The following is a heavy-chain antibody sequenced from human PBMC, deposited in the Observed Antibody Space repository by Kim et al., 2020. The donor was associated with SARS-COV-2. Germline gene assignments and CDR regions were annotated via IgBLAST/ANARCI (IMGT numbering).Heavy chain of an antibody. CDR2: IDPTDSYT. D-gene: IGHD3-10*01. V-gene: IGHV5-10-1*01. J-gene: IGHJ6*02. CDR1: GYYFSAYF. CDR3: ARQVRGGGMDV. Sequence: GESLKISCQTSGYYFSAYFIAWVRQMPGGGLEWMGRIDPTDSYTNYSPSFQGHVTLSGDKSINTAFLQWTGLRASDTAIYYCARQVRGGGMDVWGRGTLVTVSS.